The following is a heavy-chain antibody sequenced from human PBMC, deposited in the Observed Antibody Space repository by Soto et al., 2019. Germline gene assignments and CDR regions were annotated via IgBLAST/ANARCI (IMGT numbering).Heavy chain of an antibody. Sequence: TLSLTCAVSGGSISSGGYSWSWIRQPPGKGLEWIGYIYHSGSTYYNPSLKSRVTISVDRSKNQFSLKLSSVTAADTAVYYCARAMTTVTTIDYWGQGTLVTVSS. D-gene: IGHD4-17*01. CDR2: IYHSGST. CDR3: ARAMTTVTTIDY. J-gene: IGHJ4*02. CDR1: GGSISSGGYS. V-gene: IGHV4-30-2*01.